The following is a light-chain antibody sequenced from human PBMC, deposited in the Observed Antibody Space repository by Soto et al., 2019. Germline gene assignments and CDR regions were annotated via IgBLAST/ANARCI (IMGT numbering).Light chain of an antibody. V-gene: IGKV3-15*01. J-gene: IGKJ4*01. CDR1: QSVDIN. CDR2: GAS. CDR3: HYYGGSPT. Sequence: EIVLTQSPATLSVSPGERVTLSCRASQSVDINLAWYQQKPGQAPRLLIYGASTRATDMPGRFRGSGAGAEFTLTISSLQSEDSAVYYCHYYGGSPTFGGGTKVEV.